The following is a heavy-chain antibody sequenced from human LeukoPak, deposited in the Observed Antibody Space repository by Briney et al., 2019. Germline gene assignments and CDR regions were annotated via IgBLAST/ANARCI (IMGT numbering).Heavy chain of an antibody. Sequence: GGSLRLSCAASGFTFSSYWMHWVRHAPGKGLVWVSRINSDGSSASYADSVKGRFTISRDNAKNTLYLQMNSLRAEDTAVYYCARPAAAGIRAKNNWFDPWGQGTLVTVSS. D-gene: IGHD6-13*01. CDR1: GFTFSSYW. CDR2: INSDGSSA. J-gene: IGHJ5*02. CDR3: ARPAAAGIRAKNNWFDP. V-gene: IGHV3-74*01.